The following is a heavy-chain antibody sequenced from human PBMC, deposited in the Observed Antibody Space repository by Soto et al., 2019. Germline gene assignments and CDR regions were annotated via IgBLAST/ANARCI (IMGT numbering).Heavy chain of an antibody. D-gene: IGHD3-22*01. CDR2: ISPFNGNT. Sequence: QVQLVQSGAEVKKPGASVKVSCKSSGYPFTHYGITWVRQAPGQGLEWMGWISPFNGNTNFGQTLQGRVTLTTDTSTSTVYMELRSLRSDETAVYYCARDQSFDRSYYYGIDFWGQGTTVTVSS. V-gene: IGHV1-18*01. CDR1: GYPFTHYG. CDR3: ARDQSFDRSYYYGIDF. J-gene: IGHJ6*02.